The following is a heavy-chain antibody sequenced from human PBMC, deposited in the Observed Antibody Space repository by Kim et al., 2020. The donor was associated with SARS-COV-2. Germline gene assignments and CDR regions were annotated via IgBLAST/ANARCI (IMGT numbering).Heavy chain of an antibody. CDR1: GFSFRDSW. Sequence: GVSLRLSCAASGFSFRDSWMSWVRQVLGKGLEWVANIRQDGSDKYYVDSVRGRFTISRDNAKNSLYLQMNSLRAEDTAVYYCARDTHYAFDIGGQGTMVT. CDR3: ARDTHYAFDI. CDR2: IRQDGSDK. J-gene: IGHJ3*02. V-gene: IGHV3-7*01.